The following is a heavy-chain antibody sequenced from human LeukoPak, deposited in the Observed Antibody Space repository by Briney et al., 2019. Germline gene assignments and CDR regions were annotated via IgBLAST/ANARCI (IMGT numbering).Heavy chain of an antibody. D-gene: IGHD4-23*01. J-gene: IGHJ5*02. CDR3: ARKTTVVSSVAWFDP. CDR2: IYYSGST. CDR1: SASISSYY. Sequence: SETLSLTCTVSSASISSYYWSWIRQPPGKGLEWIGYIYYSGSTNYNPSLKSRVTISVDTSKNQFSLKLSSVTAADTAVYYCARKTTVVSSVAWFDPWGQGTLVTVSS. V-gene: IGHV4-59*08.